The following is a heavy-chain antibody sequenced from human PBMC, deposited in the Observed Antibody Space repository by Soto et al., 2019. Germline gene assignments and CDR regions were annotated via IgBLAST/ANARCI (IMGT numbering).Heavy chain of an antibody. CDR2: IYYIGTT. Sequence: PSATLSLTCTVSVPPINSYYWSWIRQSPGKGLEYIGYIYYIGTTNYNPSLESRVTISIDNSKSQFSLKLTSVTAADTAVYYCARRYSSAFDIWGQGTMVT. V-gene: IGHV4-59*01. J-gene: IGHJ3*02. D-gene: IGHD6-13*01. CDR1: VPPINSYY. CDR3: ARRYSSAFDI.